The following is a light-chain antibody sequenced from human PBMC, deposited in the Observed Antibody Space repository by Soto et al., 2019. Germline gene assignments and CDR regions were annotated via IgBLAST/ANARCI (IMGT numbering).Light chain of an antibody. CDR3: SSYTSSAPWV. CDR2: EVS. J-gene: IGLJ3*02. V-gene: IGLV2-14*01. Sequence: QSALIQPASESGSPGQSITISCTGTSSDVGGYRYVSWYQQHPGKAPKVIIYEVSNRPSGISSRFSGSKSGNTASLTISGLQPEDDAEYYCSSYTSSAPWVFGGGNKVTVL. CDR1: SSDVGGYRY.